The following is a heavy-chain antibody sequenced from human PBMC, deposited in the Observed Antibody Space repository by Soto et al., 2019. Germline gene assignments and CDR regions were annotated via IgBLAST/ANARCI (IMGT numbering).Heavy chain of an antibody. Sequence: EVQLVESGGGLVQPGESLRLSCAASGFTFSNYWMHWVRQAPGKGLVWVSRIDSDGSRITYADVVKGRFTISRDNAKNTVSLHMNSLTAEDTAVYYCVRTSLVVAVATREDFWGQGTLVTVSS. J-gene: IGHJ4*02. V-gene: IGHV3-74*01. CDR1: GFTFSNYW. CDR3: VRTSLVVAVATREDF. CDR2: IDSDGSRI. D-gene: IGHD2-15*01.